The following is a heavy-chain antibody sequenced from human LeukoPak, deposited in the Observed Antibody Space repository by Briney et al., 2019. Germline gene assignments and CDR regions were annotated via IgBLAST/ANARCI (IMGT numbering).Heavy chain of an antibody. D-gene: IGHD2-2*01. CDR3: ARERRSVEYQLQPLDY. Sequence: GRSPRLSCAASGFTFSSYAMHWVRQAPGKGLEWVAVISYDGSNKYYADSVKGRFTISRDNSKNTLYLQMNSLRAEDTAVYYCARERRSVEYQLQPLDYWGQGTLVTVSS. CDR1: GFTFSSYA. J-gene: IGHJ4*02. CDR2: ISYDGSNK. V-gene: IGHV3-30*01.